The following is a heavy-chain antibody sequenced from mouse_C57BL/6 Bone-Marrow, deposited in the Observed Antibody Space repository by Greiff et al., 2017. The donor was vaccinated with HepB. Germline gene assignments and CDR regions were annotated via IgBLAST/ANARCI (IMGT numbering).Heavy chain of an antibody. CDR3: DHYYSSIYAMDY. V-gene: IGHV1-50*01. Sequence: QVQLQQPGAELVKPGASVKLSCKASGYTFTSYWMQWVKQRPGQGLEWIGEIDPSDSYTNYNQKFKGKATLTVDTSSSTAYMQLSSLTSEDSAVYYSDHYYSSIYAMDYWGQGTSVTVSS. D-gene: IGHD1-1*01. J-gene: IGHJ4*01. CDR2: IDPSDSYT. CDR1: GYTFTSYW.